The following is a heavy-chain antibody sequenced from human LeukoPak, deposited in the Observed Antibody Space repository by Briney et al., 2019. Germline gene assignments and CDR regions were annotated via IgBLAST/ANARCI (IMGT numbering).Heavy chain of an antibody. Sequence: PGGSLRLSCAASGFTFRNYCMTWVRQAPGKGLEWVAHIKQDGSEKFYVDSVKGRFTISRDDAKKSLYLQMNSLRAEDTAVYYCARARGSQLWLPYYWGQGTLVTVSS. CDR2: IKQDGSEK. CDR3: ARARGSQLWLPYY. CDR1: GFTFRNYC. J-gene: IGHJ4*02. D-gene: IGHD5-18*01. V-gene: IGHV3-7*01.